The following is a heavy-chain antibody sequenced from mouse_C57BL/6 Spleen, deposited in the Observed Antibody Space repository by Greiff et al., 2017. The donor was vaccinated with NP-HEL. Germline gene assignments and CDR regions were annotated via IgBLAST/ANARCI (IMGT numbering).Heavy chain of an antibody. CDR3: TTRNGFAY. CDR1: GFNIKDDY. J-gene: IGHJ3*01. CDR2: IDPENGDT. V-gene: IGHV14-4*01. Sequence: EVQLQESGAELVRPGASVKLSCTASGFNIKDDYMHWVKQRPEQGLEWIGWIDPENGDTEYASKVQGKATITADTSSNTAYLQLSSLTSEDTAVYYGTTRNGFAYWGQGTLVTVSA.